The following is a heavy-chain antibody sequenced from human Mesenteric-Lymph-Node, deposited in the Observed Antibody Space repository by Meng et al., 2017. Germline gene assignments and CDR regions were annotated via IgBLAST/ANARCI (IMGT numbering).Heavy chain of an antibody. J-gene: IGHJ2*01. D-gene: IGHD2-2*01. CDR2: IHHTGST. Sequence: PPGTLPLPFSVSAGSISSGDWCSWVRQPPGKGLEWIGEIHHTGSTNYNPSFKSRVTISVDTSKNQFSLKLSSVTAADTAVYYCARVSTAVYQLLWTYWYFDLWGRGTLVTVSS. CDR3: ARVSTAVYQLLWTYWYFDL. V-gene: IGHV4-4*03. CDR1: AGSISSGDW.